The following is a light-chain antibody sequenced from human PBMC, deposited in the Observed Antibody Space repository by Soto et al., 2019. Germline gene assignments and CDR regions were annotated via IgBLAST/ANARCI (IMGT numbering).Light chain of an antibody. V-gene: IGLV2-8*01. CDR2: EVS. J-gene: IGLJ2*01. CDR1: SSDVGGYNY. Sequence: QSALTQPPSASGSPGQSVTISCSGTSSDVGGYNYVSWYQQHPGKAPKLMIYEVSKRPSGVPHRFSGSKSGNTASLTVSGLEAEDEADYCCSSYGGSNNLIFGGGTKLTVL. CDR3: SSYGGSNNLI.